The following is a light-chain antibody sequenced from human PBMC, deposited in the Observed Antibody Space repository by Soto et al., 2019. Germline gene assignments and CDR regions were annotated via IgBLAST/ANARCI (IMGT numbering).Light chain of an antibody. CDR1: QSVTAF. CDR3: QQRTNWPLT. V-gene: IGKV3-11*01. Sequence: EIVLPQSPVTLSLSPGEIATLSCRASQSVTAFLAWYQQKPGQAPRLLIYDASKSATGIPARFSGSGSGTYVTLTIRSLEPEDFAVYYCQQRTNWPLTFGGGTKVEIK. CDR2: DAS. J-gene: IGKJ4*01.